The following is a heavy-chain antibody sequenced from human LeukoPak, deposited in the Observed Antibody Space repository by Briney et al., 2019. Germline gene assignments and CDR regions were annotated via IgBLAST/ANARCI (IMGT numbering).Heavy chain of an antibody. Sequence: GGSLRLSCAASGFTFSSYSMNWVRQAPGKGLEWVSSISSSSSYIYYADSVKGRFTISRDNAKNSLYLQMNSLRAEDTAVYYCARADYGDFTFDYWGQGTMVTVSS. D-gene: IGHD4-17*01. J-gene: IGHJ4*02. CDR2: ISSSSSYI. CDR1: GFTFSSYS. CDR3: ARADYGDFTFDY. V-gene: IGHV3-21*01.